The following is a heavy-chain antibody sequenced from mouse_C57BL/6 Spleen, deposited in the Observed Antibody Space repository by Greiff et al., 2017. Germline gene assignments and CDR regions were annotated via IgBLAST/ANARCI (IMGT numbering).Heavy chain of an antibody. CDR3: ARHEGTYDSNAGWEMDY. J-gene: IGHJ4*01. Sequence: QVQLQQSGAELVKPGASVKLSCKASGYTFTEYTIHWVKQRSGQGLEWIGWFYPGSGSIKYNEKFKDKATLTADKSSSTVYMELSRLTSEDSAVYFCARHEGTYDSNAGWEMDYWGQGTSVTVSS. CDR2: FYPGSGSI. V-gene: IGHV1-62-2*01. CDR1: GYTFTEYT. D-gene: IGHD2-5*01.